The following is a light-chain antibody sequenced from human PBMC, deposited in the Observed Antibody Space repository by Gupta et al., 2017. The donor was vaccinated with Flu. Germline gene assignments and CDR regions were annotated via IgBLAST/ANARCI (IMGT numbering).Light chain of an antibody. V-gene: IGKV1-5*03. Sequence: PSTLSASVGDRVTITCRASQSSDSWLAWYQQKPGKAPKLVIYKASNLESGVASRFSGSGSGTEFTLTISSRQPDDFATYYCQHESSSPWTFGQGTTVEIK. J-gene: IGKJ1*01. CDR1: QSSDSW. CDR3: QHESSSPWT. CDR2: KAS.